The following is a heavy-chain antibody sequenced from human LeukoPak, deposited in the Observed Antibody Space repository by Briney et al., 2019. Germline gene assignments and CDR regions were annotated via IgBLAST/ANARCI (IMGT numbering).Heavy chain of an antibody. V-gene: IGHV3-23*01. CDR1: GFTVSSNY. CDR2: ISGSGGST. J-gene: IGHJ4*02. D-gene: IGHD3-9*01. Sequence: GGSLRLSCAASGFTVSSNYMGWVRQAPGKGLEWVSAISGSGGSTYYADSVKGRFTISRDNSKNTLYLQMNSLRAEDTAVYYYTTFTPPERARLVIITFVDGPVDYWGQGTLVTVSS. CDR3: TTFTPPERARLVIITFVDGPVDY.